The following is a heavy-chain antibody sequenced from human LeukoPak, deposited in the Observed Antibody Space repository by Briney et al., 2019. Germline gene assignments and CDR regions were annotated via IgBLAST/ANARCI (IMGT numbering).Heavy chain of an antibody. CDR3: ARCPRTWEVVYAIRRAPFDY. V-gene: IGHV4-34*01. Sequence: SETLSLTCAVYGGSFSGYYWSWIRQPPGKGLEWIGEINHSGSTNYNPSLKSRVTISVDTSKNQFSLKLSSVTAADTAVYYCARCPRTWEVVYAIRRAPFDYWGQGTLVTVSS. CDR2: INHSGST. J-gene: IGHJ4*02. CDR1: GGSFSGYY. D-gene: IGHD2-8*02.